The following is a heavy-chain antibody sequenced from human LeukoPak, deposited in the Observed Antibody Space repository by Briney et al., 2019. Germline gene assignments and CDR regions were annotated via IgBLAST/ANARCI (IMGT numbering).Heavy chain of an antibody. CDR2: IYYSGTT. V-gene: IGHV4-39*01. D-gene: IGHD6-13*01. Sequence: SETLSLTCTVSGGSTSSGSHYWGWIRQPPGKGLEWIGSIYYSGTTYYSPSLKSRVSISLGTSKDQFSLKLNSVTAADTAVYYCARQDLAVSGIDYWGQGTLVTVSS. CDR1: GGSTSSGSHY. J-gene: IGHJ4*02. CDR3: ARQDLAVSGIDY.